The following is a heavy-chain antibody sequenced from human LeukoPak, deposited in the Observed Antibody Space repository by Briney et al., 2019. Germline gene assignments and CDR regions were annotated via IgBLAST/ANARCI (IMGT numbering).Heavy chain of an antibody. CDR3: ARDFGFGELWGDAFDI. Sequence: SETLSLTCTVSGGSISSYYWSWIRQPAGKGLEWIGRIYTSGSTNYNPSLKSRVTMSVDTSKNQFSLKLSSVTAADTAVYYCARDFGFGELWGDAFDIWGQGTMVTVSS. CDR2: IYTSGST. D-gene: IGHD3-10*01. CDR1: GGSISSYY. V-gene: IGHV4-4*07. J-gene: IGHJ3*02.